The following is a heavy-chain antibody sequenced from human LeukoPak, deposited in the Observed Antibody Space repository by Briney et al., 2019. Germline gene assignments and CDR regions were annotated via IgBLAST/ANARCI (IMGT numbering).Heavy chain of an antibody. Sequence: SETLSLTCTVSGGSISSSSYYWGWIRQPAGKGLEWIGRIYTSGSTNYNPSLKSRVTMSVDTSKNQFSLKLSSVTAADTAVYYCARAAAGLYYYYYMDVWGKGTTVTISS. CDR3: ARAAAGLYYYYYMDV. J-gene: IGHJ6*03. CDR2: IYTSGST. D-gene: IGHD6-13*01. CDR1: GGSISSSSYY. V-gene: IGHV4-61*02.